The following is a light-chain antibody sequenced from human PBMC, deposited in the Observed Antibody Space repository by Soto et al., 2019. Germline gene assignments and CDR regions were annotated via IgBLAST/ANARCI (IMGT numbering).Light chain of an antibody. J-gene: IGKJ4*01. Sequence: DIQLTQSPCFLSASVGDRVTITCRASQDISSSLAWYQQKPGKAPKLLNYDASTLQTGVPSRFRGSGSGTEFTLTISSLQPEDFATYSCQQLASYPIGTFGGGTKVDIK. V-gene: IGKV1-9*01. CDR2: DAS. CDR3: QQLASYPIGT. CDR1: QDISSS.